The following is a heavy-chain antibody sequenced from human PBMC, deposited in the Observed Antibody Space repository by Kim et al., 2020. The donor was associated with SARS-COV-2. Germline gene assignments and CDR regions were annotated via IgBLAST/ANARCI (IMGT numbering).Heavy chain of an antibody. D-gene: IGHD3-22*01. CDR2: IYPGDSDT. CDR3: ARLAGDSSGYDAGFDF. Sequence: GESLKMSCQGSGYRFTNYWIGWVRQMPGKGLEWMGIIYPGDSDTTYSTSFQGQVTMSADKSTAYMQWSSLKASDTAMYYCARLAGDSSGYDAGFDFWGQG. J-gene: IGHJ4*02. V-gene: IGHV5-51*01. CDR1: GYRFTNYW.